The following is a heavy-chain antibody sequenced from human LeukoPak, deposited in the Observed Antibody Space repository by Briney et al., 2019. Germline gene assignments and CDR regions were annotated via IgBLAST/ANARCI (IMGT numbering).Heavy chain of an antibody. CDR3: ARDLELAAAGFSYYYYMDV. J-gene: IGHJ6*03. V-gene: IGHV1-69*01. CDR2: IIPIFGTA. D-gene: IGHD6-13*01. Sequence: SVKVSCKASGGTFSSYAISWVRQAPGQGLEWMGEIIPIFGTANYAQKFQGRVTITADESTSTAYMELSSLRSEDTAVYYCARDLELAAAGFSYYYYMDVWGKGTTVTVSS. CDR1: GGTFSSYA.